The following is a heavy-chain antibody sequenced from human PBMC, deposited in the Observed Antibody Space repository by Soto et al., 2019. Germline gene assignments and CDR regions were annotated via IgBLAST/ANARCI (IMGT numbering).Heavy chain of an antibody. CDR2: INPSGGST. J-gene: IGHJ3*02. CDR3: ARDTYGITIPPGAFDI. Sequence: ASGKVSCKASGYTFTSYYMHWVRQDPGQGLEWMGIINPSGGSTSYAQKFQGRGTMTRDTSTSTVYMELSSLRSEDTAVYYCARDTYGITIPPGAFDIWGQGTMVTVSS. V-gene: IGHV1-46*01. D-gene: IGHD3-3*01. CDR1: GYTFTSYY.